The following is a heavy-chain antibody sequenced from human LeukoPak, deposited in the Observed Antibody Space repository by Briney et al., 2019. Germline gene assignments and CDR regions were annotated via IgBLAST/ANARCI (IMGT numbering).Heavy chain of an antibody. CDR3: ARGGPQDAFDI. J-gene: IGHJ3*02. Sequence: GGSLRLSCAASGFTFSSYAMHWVRQAPGKGLEWVAVISYDGSNKYYADSVKGRFTISRDNSKNTLYLQMNGLRAEDTAVYYCARGGPQDAFDISGQGTMVTVSS. CDR1: GFTFSSYA. V-gene: IGHV3-30*01. CDR2: ISYDGSNK.